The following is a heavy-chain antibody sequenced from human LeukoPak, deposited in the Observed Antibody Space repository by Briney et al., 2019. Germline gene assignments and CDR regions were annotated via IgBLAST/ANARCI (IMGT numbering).Heavy chain of an antibody. CDR3: TTYGSGRKFDY. CDR1: GFSFSDAW. J-gene: IGHJ4*02. Sequence: KPGGSLRLSCAASGFSFSDAWMSWVRQIPGKGLEWVGRIESKTDGGTTDYAAPVKGRLTTSRDDSTNTLYLQMNSLKSEDTAVYYCTTYGSGRKFDYWGQGILVTVSS. CDR2: IESKTDGGTT. V-gene: IGHV3-15*04. D-gene: IGHD3-10*01.